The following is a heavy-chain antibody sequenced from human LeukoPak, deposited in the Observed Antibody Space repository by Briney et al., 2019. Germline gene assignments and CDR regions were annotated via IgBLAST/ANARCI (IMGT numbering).Heavy chain of an antibody. CDR2: IYSGGST. Sequence: PGGSLRLSCAASGFTVSSNYMSWVRQAPGKGLEWVSVIYSGGSTYYADSVKGRFTISRDNSKNTLYLQMNSLRAEDTAVYYCARPLRSRITIFGVVIRGWAFDIWGQGTMVTVSS. CDR3: ARPLRSRITIFGVVIRGWAFDI. D-gene: IGHD3-3*01. V-gene: IGHV3-66*02. CDR1: GFTVSSNY. J-gene: IGHJ3*02.